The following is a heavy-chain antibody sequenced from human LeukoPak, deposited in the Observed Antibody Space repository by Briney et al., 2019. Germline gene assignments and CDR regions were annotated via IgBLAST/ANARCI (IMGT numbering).Heavy chain of an antibody. CDR3: ARGPDSGSYQFDALDI. V-gene: IGHV3-21*01. Sequence: PGGSLRLSCAASGFNFSDYNMNWVRQAPGKGLEGVSYISSSSSYIYYADSVKGRFTICRDNAKNSLYLQMNSLRAEDTAVYYCARGPDSGSYQFDALDIWGLGTMVTVSS. D-gene: IGHD3-10*01. CDR2: ISSSSSYI. CDR1: GFNFSDYN. J-gene: IGHJ3*02.